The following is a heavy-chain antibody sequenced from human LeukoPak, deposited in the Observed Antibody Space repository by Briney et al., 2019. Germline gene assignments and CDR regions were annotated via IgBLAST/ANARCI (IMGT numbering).Heavy chain of an antibody. J-gene: IGHJ5*02. CDR1: GGSFSGYY. CDR3: ARGRGWGAPAALPPLDP. V-gene: IGHV4-34*01. CDR2: INHSGST. D-gene: IGHD2-2*01. Sequence: SETLSLTCAVYGGSFSGYYWSWIRQPPGKGLEWIGEINHSGSTNYNPSLKSRVTVSVDTSKSQFSLNLNSVTAADTAVYYCARGRGWGAPAALPPLDPWGQGTLVTVSS.